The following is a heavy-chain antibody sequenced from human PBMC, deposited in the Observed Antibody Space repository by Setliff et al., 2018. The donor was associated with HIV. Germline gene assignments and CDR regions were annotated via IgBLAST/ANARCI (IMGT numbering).Heavy chain of an antibody. J-gene: IGHJ4*02. CDR1: GGSISSGTYY. Sequence: PSETLSLTCTVSGGSISSGTYYWSWIRQHPGKGLEWIGYVYYSGSTYYNPSLKSRVTISVDTSRNQFSLKLSSVTAADTAVYYCARDRSDYYNLPGYFDHWGQGTPVTAS. V-gene: IGHV4-31*03. D-gene: IGHD3-3*01. CDR2: VYYSGST. CDR3: ARDRSDYYNLPGYFDH.